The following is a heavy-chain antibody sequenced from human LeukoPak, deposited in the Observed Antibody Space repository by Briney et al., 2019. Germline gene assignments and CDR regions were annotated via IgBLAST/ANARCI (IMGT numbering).Heavy chain of an antibody. V-gene: IGHV1-69*04. D-gene: IGHD6-13*01. CDR1: GGTFSSYA. J-gene: IGHJ4*02. Sequence: GASVKVSFKASGGTFSSYAISWVRQAPGQGLEWMGRIIPILGIANYAQKFQGRVTITADKSTSTAYMELSSLRSEDTAVYYCARARAAGSYYFDYWGQGTLVTVSS. CDR3: ARARAAGSYYFDY. CDR2: IIPILGIA.